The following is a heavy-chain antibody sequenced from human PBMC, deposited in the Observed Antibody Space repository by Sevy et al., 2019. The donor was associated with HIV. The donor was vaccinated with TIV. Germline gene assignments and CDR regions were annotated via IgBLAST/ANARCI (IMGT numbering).Heavy chain of an antibody. V-gene: IGHV3-7*01. Sequence: GGSLRLSCAASGLTFSSYWMSWVRQAPGKGLEWVANIKEDGSGQYYVDSVKGRFTVSTDNAKNSLYLQMNSLRAEDKAVYYCTKFYGTGSYVDYWGQGTLVTVSS. CDR2: IKEDGSGQ. D-gene: IGHD6-19*01. CDR1: GLTFSSYW. CDR3: TKFYGTGSYVDY. J-gene: IGHJ4*02.